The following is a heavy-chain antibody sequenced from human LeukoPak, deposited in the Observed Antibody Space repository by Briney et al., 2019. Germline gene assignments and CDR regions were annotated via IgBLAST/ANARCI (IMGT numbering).Heavy chain of an antibody. CDR2: ISAYNGNT. J-gene: IGHJ5*02. V-gene: IGHV1-18*01. D-gene: IGHD2-15*01. CDR3: ARGSEYCSGGSCRILQNWFDP. Sequence: ASVKVSCKASGYTFTSYGISWVRQAPGQGLEWMGWISAYNGNTNYAQKLQGRVTMTTDTSTSTAYMELSSLRSEDTAVYYCARGSEYCSGGSCRILQNWFDPWGQGTLVTVSS. CDR1: GYTFTSYG.